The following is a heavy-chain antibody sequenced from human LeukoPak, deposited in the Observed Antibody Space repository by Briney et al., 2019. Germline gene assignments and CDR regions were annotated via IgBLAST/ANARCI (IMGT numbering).Heavy chain of an antibody. CDR3: AKDKDLQLVGGN. CDR1: GFTFSTYA. V-gene: IGHV3-23*01. J-gene: IGHJ4*02. CDR2: ISGSGGTT. Sequence: GGSLRLSCAASGFTFSTYAMSWVRQAPGKGLEWVSDISGSGGTTHYADSVEGRFTISRDNFKNTLYLQMDSLRAEDTAVYYCAKDKDLQLVGGNWGQGTLVSVSS. D-gene: IGHD6-13*01.